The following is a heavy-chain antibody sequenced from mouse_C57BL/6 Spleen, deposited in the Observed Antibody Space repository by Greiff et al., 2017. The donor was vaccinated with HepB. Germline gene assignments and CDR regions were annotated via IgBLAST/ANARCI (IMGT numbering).Heavy chain of an antibody. CDR2: ISSGGDYI. CDR3: TRDGGNYRLDY. V-gene: IGHV5-9-1*02. J-gene: IGHJ2*01. Sequence: EVKLVESGEGLVKPGGSLKLSCAASGFTFSSYAMSWVRQTPEKRLEWVAYISSGGDYIYYADTVKGRFTISRDNARNTLYLQMRSLKSEDTAMYYCTRDGGNYRLDYWGQGTTLTVSS. D-gene: IGHD2-1*01. CDR1: GFTFSSYA.